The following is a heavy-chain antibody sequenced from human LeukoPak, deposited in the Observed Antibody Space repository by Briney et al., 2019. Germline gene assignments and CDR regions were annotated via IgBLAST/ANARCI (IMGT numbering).Heavy chain of an antibody. V-gene: IGHV4-4*07. Sequence: SETLSLTCTVSGGSISSYYWSWIRQPAGKGLEWIGRIYTSGSTNYNPSLKSRVTMSVDTSKNQFSLKLSSVTAADTAVYYCARASAVAGTGWFDPWGQGTLVTVPS. D-gene: IGHD6-19*01. J-gene: IGHJ5*02. CDR1: GGSISSYY. CDR3: ARASAVAGTGWFDP. CDR2: IYTSGST.